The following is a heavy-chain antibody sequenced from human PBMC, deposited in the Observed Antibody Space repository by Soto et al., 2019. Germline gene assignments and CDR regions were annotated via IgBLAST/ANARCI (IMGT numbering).Heavy chain of an antibody. V-gene: IGHV3-23*01. CDR2: ITGSGRDT. CDR1: GFTFRNNV. Sequence: PGGSLRLSCAASGFTFRNNVLSWVRQAPGKALDWVSGITGSGRDTYYADSVKGRFTISRDNSKNMVFLQMNSLRAEDTALYYCAKNGLDNSPSAIDSWGPGTPVTVSS. J-gene: IGHJ4*02. CDR3: AKNGLDNSPSAIDS. D-gene: IGHD2-8*01.